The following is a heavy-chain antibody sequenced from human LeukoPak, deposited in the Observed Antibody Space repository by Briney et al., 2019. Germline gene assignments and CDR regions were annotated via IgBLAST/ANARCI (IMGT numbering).Heavy chain of an antibody. V-gene: IGHV1-2*02. D-gene: IGHD2-8*02. Sequence: ASVKVSCKASGYTFTGYYTHWVRQAPGQGLEWMGWINPNSGGTNYAQKLQGRVTITADKSTSTAYMELSSLRSEDTAVYYCARPWSDAFDIWGQGTMVTVSS. CDR3: ARPWSDAFDI. CDR1: GYTFTGYY. CDR2: INPNSGGT. J-gene: IGHJ3*02.